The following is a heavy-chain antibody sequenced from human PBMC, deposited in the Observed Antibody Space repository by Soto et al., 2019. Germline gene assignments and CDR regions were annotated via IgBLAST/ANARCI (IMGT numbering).Heavy chain of an antibody. J-gene: IGHJ6*02. D-gene: IGHD3-3*01. V-gene: IGHV4-39*01. CDR1: DDFITNSNYY. Sequence: QLQLQESGPGLVKPSETLSLTCTVSDDFITNSNYYWGWIRQSPEKGLEWIGTIYNSGGTYYSPSLESRVNMSVDKSKSQFSLRLTSVTAADTALCYGFGVVNSRYYYGMDVWGQGTTVIVSS. CDR2: IYNSGGT. CDR3: FGVVNSRYYYGMDV.